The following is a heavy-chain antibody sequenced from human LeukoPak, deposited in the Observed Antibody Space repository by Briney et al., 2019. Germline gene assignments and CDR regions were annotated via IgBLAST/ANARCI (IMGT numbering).Heavy chain of an antibody. V-gene: IGHV4-59*01. Sequence: SETLSLTCTVPGDSISGYYWNWIRQPPGKGLEWIGHVFYTGTTKYHPSLKSRIAISVDTSSNQFSLKLRSVTTADTAVYYCARGITVTTTSDHLDFWGQGILVTVPS. CDR1: GDSISGYY. CDR3: ARGITVTTTSDHLDF. CDR2: VFYTGTT. J-gene: IGHJ4*02. D-gene: IGHD4-17*01.